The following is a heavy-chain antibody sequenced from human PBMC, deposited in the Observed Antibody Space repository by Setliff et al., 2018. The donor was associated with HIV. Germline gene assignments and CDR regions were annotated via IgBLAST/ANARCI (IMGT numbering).Heavy chain of an antibody. J-gene: IGHJ6*03. D-gene: IGHD3-10*01. CDR1: GGSISSGTYY. V-gene: IGHV4-61*02. Sequence: SETLSLTCTVSGGSISSGTYYWSWIRQPAGKALEWIGRIYTSGSTNYNPSLKSRVTISVDTSKNQFSLRLSSVTAADAAGYYCARESYYYGSVDYYYMDVWGKGTTVTVSS. CDR2: IYTSGST. CDR3: ARESYYYGSVDYYYMDV.